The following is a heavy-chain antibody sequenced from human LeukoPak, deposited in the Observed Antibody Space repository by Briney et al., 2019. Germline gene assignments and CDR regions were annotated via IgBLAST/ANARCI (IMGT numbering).Heavy chain of an antibody. V-gene: IGHV3-74*01. J-gene: IGHJ4*02. CDR3: AKDRRAMIIPTGGFD. CDR1: GLTFNTYW. Sequence: GGSLRLSCLASGLTFNTYWMHWVRQVPGKGPVWVSRINPDGSVTWDADSVRGRFIISRDDAKNTLYLQMNSLRAEDTALYYCAKDRRAMIIPTGGFDWGQGTLVTVSS. CDR2: INPDGSVT. D-gene: IGHD3-22*01.